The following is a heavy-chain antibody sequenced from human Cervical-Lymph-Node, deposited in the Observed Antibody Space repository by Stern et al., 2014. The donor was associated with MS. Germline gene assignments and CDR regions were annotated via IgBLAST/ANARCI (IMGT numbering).Heavy chain of an antibody. Sequence: EVQLVASGGGLVQPGGSLRLSCEASGFSFTSYAMSWVRQAPGKGLEWVSSVVGIGGDTYYTDSVKGRFPISRDSSNNTLYLQMNTLRVEDTAVYYCAKVRQPTYRSGWYCFDNWGQGTLVTVSS. J-gene: IGHJ5*02. CDR1: GFSFTSYA. CDR3: AKVRQPTYRSGWYCFDN. D-gene: IGHD6-19*01. CDR2: VVGIGGDT. V-gene: IGHV3-23*04.